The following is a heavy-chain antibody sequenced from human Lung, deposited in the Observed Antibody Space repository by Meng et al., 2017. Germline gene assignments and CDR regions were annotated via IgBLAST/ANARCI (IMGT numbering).Heavy chain of an antibody. CDR1: GFTFSSYA. D-gene: IGHD5-18*01. Sequence: VLLGESGGGLVQPGGSLRLSCAASGFTFSSYALIWVRQAPGKGLEWVSGILGSGDSTFYADSVKGRFIISRDNSKNTLFLQMNSLRDEDTAVYYCAKARIQLWLFDYWGQGTLVTVSS. V-gene: IGHV3-23*04. CDR3: AKARIQLWLFDY. J-gene: IGHJ4*02. CDR2: ILGSGDST.